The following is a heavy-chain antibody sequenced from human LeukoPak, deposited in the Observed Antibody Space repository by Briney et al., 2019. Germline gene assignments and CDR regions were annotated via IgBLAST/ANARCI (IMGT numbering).Heavy chain of an antibody. V-gene: IGHV4-59*01. J-gene: IGHJ3*02. CDR2: IYYSGST. Sequence: PSETLSLTCTVSGGSISSYYWSWIRQPPGKGLEWIGYIYYSGSTNYNPSLKSRVTISVDTSKNQFSLKLSSVTAADTAVYYCARVSHYYDSSGLFDIWGQGTMVTVSS. D-gene: IGHD3-22*01. CDR3: ARVSHYYDSSGLFDI. CDR1: GGSISSYY.